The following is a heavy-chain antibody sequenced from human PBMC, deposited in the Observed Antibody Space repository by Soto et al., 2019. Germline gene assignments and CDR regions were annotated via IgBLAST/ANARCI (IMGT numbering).Heavy chain of an antibody. V-gene: IGHV3-23*01. D-gene: IGHD3-3*01. CDR3: AKQPWPYTYYDFWSGENYYYYYGMDV. CDR2: ISGSGGST. CDR1: GFTFSSYA. Sequence: GGSLRLSCAASGFTFSSYAMSWVRQAPGKGLEWVSAISGSGGSTYYADSVKGRFTISRDNSKNTLYLQMNSLRAEDTAVYYCAKQPWPYTYYDFWSGENYYYYYGMDVWGQGTTVTVSS. J-gene: IGHJ6*02.